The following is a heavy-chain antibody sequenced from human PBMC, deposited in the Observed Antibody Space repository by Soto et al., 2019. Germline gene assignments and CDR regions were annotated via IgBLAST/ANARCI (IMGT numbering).Heavy chain of an antibody. CDR2: INHSGST. CDR1: GGSFSGYY. Sequence: PSETLSLTCAVYGGSFSGYYWSWIRQPPGKGLEWIGEINHSGSTNYNPSLKSRVTISVDTSKNQFSLKLSSVTAADTAVYYCARVRAAAGTIYYYYGMDVWGQGTTVTVCS. V-gene: IGHV4-34*01. CDR3: ARVRAAAGTIYYYYGMDV. J-gene: IGHJ6*02. D-gene: IGHD6-13*01.